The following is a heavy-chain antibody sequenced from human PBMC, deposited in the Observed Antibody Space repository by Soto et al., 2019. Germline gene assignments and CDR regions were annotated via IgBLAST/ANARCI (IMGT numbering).Heavy chain of an antibody. V-gene: IGHV4-39*01. J-gene: IGHJ4*02. CDR1: GGSISSSSYY. CDR2: IYYSGST. CDR3: ASSPRGSYFDY. D-gene: IGHD1-26*01. Sequence: SETLSLTCTVSGGSISSSSYYWGWIRQPPGKGLELIGSIYYSGSTYYNPSLKSRVTISVDTSKNQFSLKLSSVTAADTAVYYCASSPRGSYFDYWGQGTLVTVSS.